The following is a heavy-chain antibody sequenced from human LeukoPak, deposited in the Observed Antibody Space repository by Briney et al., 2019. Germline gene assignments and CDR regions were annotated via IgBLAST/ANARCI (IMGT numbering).Heavy chain of an antibody. J-gene: IGHJ4*02. Sequence: GGSLRLSCEASGFTFGSHAMYWVRQAPGKGLEWVAGIFGSGGSPHYADPVKGRLTISRDNSRNTVYLQINSLRAEDTAVYYCGKTTVGYSSGQKPAWPVDYWGQGTLVTVSS. CDR2: IFGSGGSP. D-gene: IGHD5-18*01. CDR3: GKTTVGYSSGQKPAWPVDY. V-gene: IGHV3-23*01. CDR1: GFTFGSHA.